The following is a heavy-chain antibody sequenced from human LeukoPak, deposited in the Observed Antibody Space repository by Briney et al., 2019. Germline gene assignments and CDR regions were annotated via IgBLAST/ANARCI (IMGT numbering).Heavy chain of an antibody. CDR1: GYTLTELS. V-gene: IGHV1-24*01. D-gene: IGHD3-10*01. CDR3: ATPSGSHDAFDT. CDR2: FDPEDGET. J-gene: IGHJ3*02. Sequence: ASVKVSCKVSGYTLTELSMHWVRQAPGKGLEWMGGFDPEDGETIYAQKFQGRVTMTEDTSTDTAYMELSSLRSEDTAVYYCATPSGSHDAFDTWGQGTMVTVSS.